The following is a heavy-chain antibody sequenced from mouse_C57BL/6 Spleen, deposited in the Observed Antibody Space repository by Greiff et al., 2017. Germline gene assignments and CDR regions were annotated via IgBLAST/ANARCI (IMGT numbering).Heavy chain of an antibody. J-gene: IGHJ1*03. CDR1: GFSLTSYG. CDR3: ASPYYGSWYFDV. V-gene: IGHV2-2*01. Sequence: VQLQQSGPGLVQPSQSLSITCTVSGFSLTSYGVHWVRQSPGKGLEWLGVIWSGGSTDYNAAFISRLSISKDNSKSQVFFKMNSLQADDTAIYYCASPYYGSWYFDVWGTGTTVTVSS. D-gene: IGHD1-1*01. CDR2: IWSGGST.